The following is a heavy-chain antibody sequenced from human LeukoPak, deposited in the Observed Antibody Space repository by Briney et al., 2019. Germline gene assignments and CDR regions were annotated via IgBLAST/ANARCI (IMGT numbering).Heavy chain of an antibody. CDR1: GFTFNNYW. D-gene: IGHD6-19*01. CDR3: AKDLYGSGWYNYFDP. J-gene: IGHJ5*02. V-gene: IGHV3-7*01. CDR2: IKQDGNEK. Sequence: PGGSLRLSCAVSGFTFNNYWMSWVRQAPGKGLEWVANIKQDGNEKYYVDSVKGRFTISRDNSKNTLYLQMNSLRPEDTAVYHCAKDLYGSGWYNYFDPWGQGALVTVSS.